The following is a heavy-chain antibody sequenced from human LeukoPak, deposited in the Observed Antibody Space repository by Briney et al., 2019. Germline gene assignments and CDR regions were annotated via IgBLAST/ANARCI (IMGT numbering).Heavy chain of an antibody. Sequence: SSVKVSCKASGGTFSSYASIWVRQDPGPGLEWMGGIRPIFGTANYAQKFQGRVTITADESTSTAYMELSSLRSEDTAVYYCARSYGSGPARFDPWGQGTLVTVSS. CDR3: ARSYGSGPARFDP. J-gene: IGHJ5*02. CDR2: IRPIFGTA. V-gene: IGHV1-69*01. D-gene: IGHD3-10*01. CDR1: GGTFSSYA.